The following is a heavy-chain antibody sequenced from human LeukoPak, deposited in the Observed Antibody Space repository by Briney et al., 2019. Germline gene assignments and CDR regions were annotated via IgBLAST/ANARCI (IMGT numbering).Heavy chain of an antibody. Sequence: KGGESLKISCKGSGYSFTSYWIDWVRQMPGKGLEWMGIIYPGDSDTRYSPSFQGQVTISADKSISTAYLQWSSLKASDTAMYYCARLRGTYDSSGWTPFDYWGQGTLVTVSS. J-gene: IGHJ4*02. D-gene: IGHD3-22*01. CDR3: ARLRGTYDSSGWTPFDY. CDR1: GYSFTSYW. CDR2: IYPGDSDT. V-gene: IGHV5-51*01.